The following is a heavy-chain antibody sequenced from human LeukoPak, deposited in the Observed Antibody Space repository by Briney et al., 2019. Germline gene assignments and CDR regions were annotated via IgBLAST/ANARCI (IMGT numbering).Heavy chain of an antibody. J-gene: IGHJ4*02. Sequence: GGSLRLSCAASGFTFSSYAMSWVRQAPGKGLEWVSAISGSGGSTYYAGSVKGRFTISRDNSKNTLYLQMNSLRAEDTAVYYCARQGYYDSSGYYYYFDYWGQGTLVTVSS. D-gene: IGHD3-22*01. CDR2: ISGSGGST. CDR3: ARQGYYDSSGYYYYFDY. CDR1: GFTFSSYA. V-gene: IGHV3-23*01.